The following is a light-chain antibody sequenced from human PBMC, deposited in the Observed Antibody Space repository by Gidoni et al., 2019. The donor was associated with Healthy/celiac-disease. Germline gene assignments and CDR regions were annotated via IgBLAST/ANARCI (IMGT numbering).Light chain of an antibody. CDR2: AAS. CDR1: QSISSY. V-gene: IGKV1-39*01. J-gene: IGKJ1*01. CDR3: QQSYRTPTWT. Sequence: IQMTQYPSSLSASVGDRVTITCRASQSISSYLNWYQQKPGKAPKLLIYAASSLQSGVPSRFSGSGSGTDFTLTISSLQPEDFATYYCQQSYRTPTWTFGQXTKVEIK.